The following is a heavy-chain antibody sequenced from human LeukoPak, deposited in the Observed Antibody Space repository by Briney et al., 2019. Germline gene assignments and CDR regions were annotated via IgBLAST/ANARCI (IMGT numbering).Heavy chain of an antibody. CDR1: GFTFSDYY. Sequence: PGGSLRLSCAASGFTFSDYYMSWIRQAPGKGLEWVSYISSSGSTIYYADSVKGRFTISRDKAKNSLYLQMNSLRAEDTAVYYCARGDGGYSYGYSYSPFDYWGQGTLVTVSS. V-gene: IGHV3-11*01. CDR3: ARGDGGYSYGYSYSPFDY. J-gene: IGHJ4*02. D-gene: IGHD5-18*01. CDR2: ISSSGSTI.